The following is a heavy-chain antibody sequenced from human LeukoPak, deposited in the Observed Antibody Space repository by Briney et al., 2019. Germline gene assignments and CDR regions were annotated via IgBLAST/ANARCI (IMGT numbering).Heavy chain of an antibody. CDR3: ATLSPMELLGVGAFDI. Sequence: ASVKVSCKVSGYTLTELSMHWVRQAPGKGLEWMGGFDPEDGETIYAQKFQGRVTMTEDTSTDTAYVELSSLRSEDTAVYYCATLSPMELLGVGAFDIWGQGTMVTVSS. V-gene: IGHV1-24*01. CDR2: FDPEDGET. CDR1: GYTLTELS. D-gene: IGHD1-7*01. J-gene: IGHJ3*02.